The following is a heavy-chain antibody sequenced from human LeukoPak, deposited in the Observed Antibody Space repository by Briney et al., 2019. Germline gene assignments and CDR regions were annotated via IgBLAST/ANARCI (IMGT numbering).Heavy chain of an antibody. D-gene: IGHD4-17*01. J-gene: IGHJ4*02. CDR3: TRAALNDYAAN. Sequence: GGSLRLSCAASGFTVSNNYMSWVRQAPGKGLEWVSMIYVGGSTFCAGSVKGRFTISRDNSKNTLYLQMDSLRAEDTAVYYCTRAALNDYAANWGQGSLVTVSS. V-gene: IGHV3-53*01. CDR1: GFTVSNNY. CDR2: IYVGGST.